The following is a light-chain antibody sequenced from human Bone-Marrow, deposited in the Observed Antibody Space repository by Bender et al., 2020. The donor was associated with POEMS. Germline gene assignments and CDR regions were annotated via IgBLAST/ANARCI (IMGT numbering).Light chain of an antibody. CDR3: QAWDTYSVI. CDR1: DLGDKY. J-gene: IGLJ2*01. V-gene: IGLV3-1*01. CDR2: QNT. Sequence: SYEVTQPPSVSVSPGQTASITCPGDDLGDKYVAWYQQKPGQSPVLVIYQNTKRPSGIPERFSCSNSGNTATLTISGTHAMDEADYYCQAWDTYSVIFGGGTKLTVL.